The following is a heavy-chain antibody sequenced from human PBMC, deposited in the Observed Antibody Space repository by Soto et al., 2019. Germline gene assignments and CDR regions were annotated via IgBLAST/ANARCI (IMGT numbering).Heavy chain of an antibody. J-gene: IGHJ6*02. V-gene: IGHV1-69*12. CDR1: GGTFSTAA. CDR3: ARDKDRPQLGGNYYYIRDV. D-gene: IGHD3-3*02. Sequence: QVQVVQSGAEVKKPGSSVKVSCKASGGTFSTAAISWVRQAPGQGLEWMGGIMPIFRTADYAQKYQGRVTITADESTSTAYLALSSLRSEDTAVYYCARDKDRPQLGGNYYYIRDVWGQGTTVTVSS. CDR2: IMPIFRTA.